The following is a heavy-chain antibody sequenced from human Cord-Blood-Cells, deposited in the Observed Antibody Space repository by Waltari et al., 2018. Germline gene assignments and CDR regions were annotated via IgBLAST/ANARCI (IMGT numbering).Heavy chain of an antibody. Sequence: EVPLVESGGGLIQPGGSVRLSCAASGFTVRSTHMSWVRQAPGKGLEWVSVIYSGGSTYYADSVKGRFTISRDNSKNTLYLQMNSLRAEDTAVYYCARARGFWSGCDYWGQGTLVTVSS. CDR3: ARARGFWSGCDY. D-gene: IGHD3-3*01. J-gene: IGHJ4*02. CDR2: IYSGGST. V-gene: IGHV3-53*01. CDR1: GFTVRSTH.